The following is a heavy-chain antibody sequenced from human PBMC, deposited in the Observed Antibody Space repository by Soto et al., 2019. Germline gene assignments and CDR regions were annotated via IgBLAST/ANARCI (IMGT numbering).Heavy chain of an antibody. V-gene: IGHV3-48*01. CDR2: ISSSSSTI. D-gene: IGHD6-19*01. Sequence: EVQLVESGGGLVQPGGSLRLSCAASGFTFSSYNMNWVRQAPGKGLEWVSYISSSSSTIYYADSVKGRFTISRDNAKNSLYLQMNSLRAEDTAVYYCARDLAHYSSDSDYWGQGTLVTVSS. J-gene: IGHJ4*02. CDR3: ARDLAHYSSDSDY. CDR1: GFTFSSYN.